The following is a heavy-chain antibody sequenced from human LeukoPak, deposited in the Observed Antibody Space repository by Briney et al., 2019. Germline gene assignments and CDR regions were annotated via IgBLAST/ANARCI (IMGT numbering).Heavy chain of an antibody. Sequence: GGSLSLSCAVSGFILSRYWMSGVRQARAKGLEWEPSIKQDGGATFNVHPVKARFTISKDNAQNSLYLEITSLRAEDTAVYYCAREDHSNYNYWGQGTLVTVSS. CDR1: GFILSRYW. V-gene: IGHV3-7*01. CDR3: AREDHSNYNY. CDR2: IKQDGGAT. D-gene: IGHD4-11*01. J-gene: IGHJ4*02.